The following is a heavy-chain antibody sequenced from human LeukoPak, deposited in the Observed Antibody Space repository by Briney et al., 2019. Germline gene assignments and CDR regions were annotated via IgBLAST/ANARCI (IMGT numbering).Heavy chain of an antibody. CDR1: GFTLSSYA. CDR3: AKDTSIGRYCTNGVCSPFDY. D-gene: IGHD2-8*01. Sequence: PGGSLRLSCAGSGFTLSSYAISWVRHAPGKGLERVSAISDTGATTYDAHSVKGRFTISRDNSRSTLYLQMNSLRAEDTALYYCAKDTSIGRYCTNGVCSPFDYWGQGTLVTVSS. V-gene: IGHV3-23*01. J-gene: IGHJ4*02. CDR2: ISDTGATT.